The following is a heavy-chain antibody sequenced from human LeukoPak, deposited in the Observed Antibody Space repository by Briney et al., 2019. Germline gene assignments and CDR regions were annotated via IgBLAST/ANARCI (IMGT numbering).Heavy chain of an antibody. J-gene: IGHJ4*02. CDR3: ARGSRRLRYFDWLVPFDY. V-gene: IGHV4-59*04. D-gene: IGHD3-9*01. CDR1: GGSFSNYY. CDR2: IYFSEYT. Sequence: SETLSLTCAVYGGSFSNYYWSWIRQPPGKGLEWIGSIYFSEYTYDNPSLKSRVTMSVDTSKKQFSLKIYAVTAADTAVYYCARGSRRLRYFDWLVPFDYWGQGTLVTVSS.